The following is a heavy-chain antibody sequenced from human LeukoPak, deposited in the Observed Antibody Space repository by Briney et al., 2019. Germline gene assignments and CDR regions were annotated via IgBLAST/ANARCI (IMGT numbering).Heavy chain of an antibody. Sequence: PSQTLSLTCAISGDSVSSNSVAWHWIRQSPSRGLECLGRTYYRSKWYNDYALSVKSPITIHPDTSKNQFSLQLNSVTPEDTAVYYCVRQYRGAFDIWGQGTVVTVSS. CDR1: GDSVSSNSVA. V-gene: IGHV6-1*01. J-gene: IGHJ3*02. CDR2: TYYRSKWYN. D-gene: IGHD5-12*01. CDR3: VRQYRGAFDI.